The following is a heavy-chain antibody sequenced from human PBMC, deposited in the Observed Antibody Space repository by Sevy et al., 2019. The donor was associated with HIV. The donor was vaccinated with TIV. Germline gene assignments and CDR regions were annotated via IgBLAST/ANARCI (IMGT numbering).Heavy chain of an antibody. D-gene: IGHD3-16*01. J-gene: IGHJ4*02. CDR2: ISRSGGST. Sequence: GGSLRLSCAASGFTFSSYAMSWVRQAPGKGLEWVSAISRSGGSTYYADSVKGRFTISRDNSKNTLYLQMNSLRAEDTAVYYCAKDRVGLITFGGVLDYWGQGTLVTVSS. V-gene: IGHV3-23*01. CDR3: AKDRVGLITFGGVLDY. CDR1: GFTFSSYA.